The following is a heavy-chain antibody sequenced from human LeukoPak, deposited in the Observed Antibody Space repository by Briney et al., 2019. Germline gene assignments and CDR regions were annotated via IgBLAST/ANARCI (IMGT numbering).Heavy chain of an antibody. CDR3: ARPQLSKPSHFDY. D-gene: IGHD3-10*01. CDR1: GFTFSSYA. J-gene: IGHJ4*02. Sequence: GGSLRLSCAASGFTFSSYAMHWVRQAPGKGLEWVAVISYDGSNKYYADSVKGRFTISRDNSKNTLYLQMNSLRAEDTAVYYCARPQLSKPSHFDYWGQGTLVTVSS. V-gene: IGHV3-30-3*01. CDR2: ISYDGSNK.